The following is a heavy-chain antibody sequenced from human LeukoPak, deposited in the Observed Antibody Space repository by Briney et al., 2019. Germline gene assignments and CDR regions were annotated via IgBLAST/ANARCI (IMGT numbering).Heavy chain of an antibody. CDR1: GFTFSSYG. CDR2: ISYDGSNK. CDR3: AKATPDSS. D-gene: IGHD3-22*01. Sequence: PGGSLRLSCAASGFTFSSYGMHWVRQAPGKGLEWVAVISYDGSNKYYADSVKGRFTISRDNSKNTLYLQMNSLRAEDTAVYYCAKATPDSSWGQGTIVTVSS. J-gene: IGHJ3*01. V-gene: IGHV3-30*18.